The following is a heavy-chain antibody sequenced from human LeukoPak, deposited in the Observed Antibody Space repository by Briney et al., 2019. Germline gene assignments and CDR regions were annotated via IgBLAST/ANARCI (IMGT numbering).Heavy chain of an antibody. D-gene: IGHD6-13*01. CDR1: GFTFDDYA. J-gene: IGHJ4*02. Sequence: GGSLRLSCAASGFTFDDYAMHWVRQAPGKGLEWVSGISWNSGSIGYADSVKGRFTISRDNAKNSLYLQMNSLGAEDTALYYCAKASRGFDYWGQGTLVTVSS. V-gene: IGHV3-9*01. CDR3: AKASRGFDY. CDR2: ISWNSGSI.